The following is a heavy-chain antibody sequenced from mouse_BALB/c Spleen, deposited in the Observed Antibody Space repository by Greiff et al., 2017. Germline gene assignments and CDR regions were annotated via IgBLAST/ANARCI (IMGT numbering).Heavy chain of an antibody. CDR3: ARLGSIYWFAY. Sequence: EVQLVESGGGLVQPGGSLKLSCAASGFTFSSYTMSWVRQTPEKRLEWVAYISNGGGSTYYPDTVKGRFTISRDNAKNTLYLQMSSLKSEDTAMYYCARLGSIYWFAYWGQGTLVTVSA. V-gene: IGHV5-12-2*01. J-gene: IGHJ3*01. CDR2: ISNGGGST. D-gene: IGHD1-1*01. CDR1: GFTFSSYT.